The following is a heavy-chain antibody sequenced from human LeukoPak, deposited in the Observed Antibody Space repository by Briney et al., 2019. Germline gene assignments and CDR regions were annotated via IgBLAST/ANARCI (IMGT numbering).Heavy chain of an antibody. CDR1: GFTFSSYA. CDR3: AKTESRPGYGSDHFTYFFYYMDV. Sequence: PGGSLRLSCVASGFTFSSYAMSWVRQAPGKGLEWVSGISGSGGRTYSADSVQGRFTISRDNSKNTLDLQMNSLSAEDTAVYYCAKTESRPGYGSDHFTYFFYYMDVWGKGTTVTVSS. CDR2: ISGSGGRT. V-gene: IGHV3-23*01. J-gene: IGHJ6*03. D-gene: IGHD6-19*01.